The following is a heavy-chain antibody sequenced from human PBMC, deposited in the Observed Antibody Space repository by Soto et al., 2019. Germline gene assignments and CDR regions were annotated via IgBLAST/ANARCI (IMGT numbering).Heavy chain of an antibody. CDR1: GGAISSGGYY. Sequence: QVQLQESGPGLVTPSSTLSLTCTVSGGAISSGGYYWSWSRQHPGTGPEGTGNIYYSGSTYYNPSLKSRVTISGDTAKSQFSLKMSSVTEAATAVYYWARDLRAYGGGDCYSYGIDGWGQGATVTVS. D-gene: IGHD2-21*01. J-gene: IGHJ6*02. CDR2: IYYSGST. CDR3: ARDLRAYGGGDCYSYGIDG. V-gene: IGHV4-31*03.